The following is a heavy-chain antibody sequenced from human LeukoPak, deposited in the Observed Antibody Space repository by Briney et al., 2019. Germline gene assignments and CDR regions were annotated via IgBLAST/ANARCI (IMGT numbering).Heavy chain of an antibody. CDR1: GASISSDY. V-gene: IGHV4-4*09. D-gene: IGHD2-21*02. CDR2: IYSSETT. Sequence: SETLSLTCSVSGASISSDYWSWIRQPPGKGLEWIGNIYSSETTKYNPSLRSRATISGDTSNNQFSLKLSSVTAADTAVYYCARHFPYCGGDCPYYYMDVWGKGTTVTVSS. J-gene: IGHJ6*03. CDR3: ARHFPYCGGDCPYYYMDV.